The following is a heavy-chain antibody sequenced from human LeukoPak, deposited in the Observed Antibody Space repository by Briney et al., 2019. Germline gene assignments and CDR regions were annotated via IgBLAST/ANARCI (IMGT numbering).Heavy chain of an antibody. V-gene: IGHV5-51*01. CDR1: GYSFSDYW. CDR3: ATLGAAGSLPFDY. J-gene: IGHJ4*02. Sequence: GESLKISCSTSGYSFSDYWIGWVRQMPGKGLEWMGIIYPGDSDTRYSPSFQGQVTISADKSLSTAYLQWSSLKASDTAMYYCATLGAAGSLPFDYWGQGTLVTVSS. CDR2: IYPGDSDT. D-gene: IGHD6-13*01.